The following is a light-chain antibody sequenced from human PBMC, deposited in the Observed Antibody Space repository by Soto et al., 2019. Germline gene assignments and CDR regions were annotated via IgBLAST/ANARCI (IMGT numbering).Light chain of an antibody. CDR1: QSVLTY. J-gene: IGKJ4*01. V-gene: IGKV3-11*01. CDR3: QQRRDWPRV. Sequence: EVVLTQSPATLSLSPGDRATLSCRASQSVLTYLVGYQQTPGQATSLLMYDASKRATGIPERFSRSGSGTDVTLTISNVEPEDFADYYCQQRRDWPRVFGGGTRVDMK. CDR2: DAS.